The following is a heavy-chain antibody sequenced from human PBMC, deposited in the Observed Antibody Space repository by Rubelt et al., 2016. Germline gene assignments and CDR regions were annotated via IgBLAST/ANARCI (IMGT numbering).Heavy chain of an antibody. D-gene: IGHD6-6*01. V-gene: IGHV3-15*01. CDR1: GFTFSNAW. CDR3: TTDGDSSSSGWTT. CDR2: IKSKTDGGTT. Sequence: EVQLVESGGGLVKPGGSLRLSCAASGFTFSNAWMSWVRQAPGTGLEWVGRIKSKTDGGTTDYAAPVKGRFTISRDDSKNTLYLQMNSLKTEDTAVHYCTTDGDSSSSGWTTWGQGTLVTVSS. J-gene: IGHJ4*02.